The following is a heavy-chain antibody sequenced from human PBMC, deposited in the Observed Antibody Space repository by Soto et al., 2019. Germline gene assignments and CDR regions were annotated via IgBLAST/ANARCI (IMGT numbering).Heavy chain of an antibody. CDR1: GGSISSGGYY. J-gene: IGHJ6*02. Sequence: SETLSLTCTVSGGSISSGGYYWSWIRQHPGKGLEWIGYIYYSGSTYYNPSPKSRVTISVDTSKNQFSLKLSSVTAADTAVYYCARELGFYYYYGMDVWGQGTTVTVSS. V-gene: IGHV4-31*03. CDR2: IYYSGST. CDR3: ARELGFYYYYGMDV. D-gene: IGHD3-3*02.